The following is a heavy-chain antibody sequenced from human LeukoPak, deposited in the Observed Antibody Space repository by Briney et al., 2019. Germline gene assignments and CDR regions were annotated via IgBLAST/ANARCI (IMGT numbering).Heavy chain of an antibody. J-gene: IGHJ3*01. Sequence: PGGSLRLSCAASGFTVSSNYMSWVRQAPGKGLEWVAVIYRGGSTYYADSVKGRFTISRDNSKDTLFLQMNSLRAEDTAIYYCARDIQLSTWGLGTMVTVSS. V-gene: IGHV3-53*01. CDR2: IYRGGST. CDR1: GFTVSSNY. CDR3: ARDIQLST. D-gene: IGHD5-24*01.